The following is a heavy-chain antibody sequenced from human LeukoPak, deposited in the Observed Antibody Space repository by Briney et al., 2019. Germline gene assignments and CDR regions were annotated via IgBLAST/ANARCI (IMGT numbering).Heavy chain of an antibody. CDR2: IYYSGST. J-gene: IGHJ4*02. D-gene: IGHD3-9*01. CDR1: GGSISSSSYY. Sequence: SETLSLTCTVSGGSISSSSYYWGWIRQPPGKGLEWIGSIYYSGSTYYNPSLKSRVTISVDTSKNQFSLKLSSVTAADTAVYYCASPRAGNYDILTGYYNMGFDYWGQGTLVTVSS. CDR3: ASPRAGNYDILTGYYNMGFDY. V-gene: IGHV4-39*01.